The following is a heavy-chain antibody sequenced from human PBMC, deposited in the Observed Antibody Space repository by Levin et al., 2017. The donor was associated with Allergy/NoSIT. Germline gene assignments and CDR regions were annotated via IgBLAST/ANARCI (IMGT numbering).Heavy chain of an antibody. CDR1: GFTFSSYS. CDR2: ISSSSSTI. J-gene: IGHJ3*02. Sequence: LSLTCAASGFTFSSYSMNWVRQAPGKGLEWVSYISSSSSTIYYADSVKGRFTISRDNAKNSLYLQMNSLRDEDTAVYYCARDRSAFLDAFDIWGQGTMVTVSS. D-gene: IGHD2-21*01. CDR3: ARDRSAFLDAFDI. V-gene: IGHV3-48*02.